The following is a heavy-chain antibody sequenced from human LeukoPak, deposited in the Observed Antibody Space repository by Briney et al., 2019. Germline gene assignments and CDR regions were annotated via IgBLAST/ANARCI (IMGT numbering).Heavy chain of an antibody. CDR2: IKSKTDGGTT. J-gene: IGHJ4*02. Sequence: GGSLRLSCAASGFTFSNAWMSWVRQAPGKGLEWVGRIKSKTDGGTTDYAAPVKGRFTISRDDSKNTLYLQMNSLKTEDTAVYYCTTDRVMITFGGVIAKYYFDYWGQGTLVTVPS. CDR3: TTDRVMITFGGVIAKYYFDY. D-gene: IGHD3-16*02. CDR1: GFTFSNAW. V-gene: IGHV3-15*01.